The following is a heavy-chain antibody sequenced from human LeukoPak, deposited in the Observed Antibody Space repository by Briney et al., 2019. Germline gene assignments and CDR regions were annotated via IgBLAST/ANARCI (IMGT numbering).Heavy chain of an antibody. V-gene: IGHV3-30-3*01. CDR3: AREYSSSSDY. J-gene: IGHJ4*02. D-gene: IGHD6-6*01. CDR2: ISYDGSNK. Sequence: GGSLRLSCAASGFTFSSYAMHWVRQAPGKGLEWVAVISYDGSNKYYADSVKGRFTISRDSSKNTLYLQMNSLRAEDTAVYYCAREYSSSSDYWGQGTLVTVSS. CDR1: GFTFSSYA.